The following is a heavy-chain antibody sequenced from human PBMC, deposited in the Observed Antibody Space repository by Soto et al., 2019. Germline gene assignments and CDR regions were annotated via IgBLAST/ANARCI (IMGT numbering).Heavy chain of an antibody. V-gene: IGHV1-69*06. CDR1: GGNFNNYA. J-gene: IGHJ3*01. CDR2: IIPIIDTT. CDR3: AREPRAREALSL. Sequence: QVQLVQSGAEVKKPGSSVKVSCKASGGNFNNYAISWVRQAPAQGLQWMGGIIPIIDTTHYAQKLQGRVTISADRGRTTVYMELTGLTSDDSATYFCAREPRAREALSLWGQGTVVTVSS. D-gene: IGHD3-9*01.